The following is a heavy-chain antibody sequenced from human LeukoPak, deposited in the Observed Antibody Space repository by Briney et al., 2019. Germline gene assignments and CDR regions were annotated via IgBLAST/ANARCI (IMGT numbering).Heavy chain of an antibody. CDR1: GYTVTSYY. CDR3: ASVYNYGMDV. CDR2: LNPSGGST. J-gene: IGHJ6*02. V-gene: IGHV1-46*01. Sequence: ASVKVSCKASGYTVTSYYMHWVRQAPGQGLESMGILNPSGGSTSYAQKFQGRATLTRATSTSTVYMELSSLRSEDTAVYYCASVYNYGMDVWGQGTTVIVSS.